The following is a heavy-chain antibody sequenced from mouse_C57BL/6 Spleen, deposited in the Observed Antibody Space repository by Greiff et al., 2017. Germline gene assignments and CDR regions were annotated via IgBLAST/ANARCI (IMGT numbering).Heavy chain of an antibody. CDR1: GFSLTSYG. J-gene: IGHJ4*01. CDR3: ASSYGSSYGCAMDY. V-gene: IGHV2-2*01. CDR2: IWSGGST. D-gene: IGHD1-1*01. Sequence: QVQLKQSGPGLVQPSQSLSITCTVSGFSLTSYGVHWVRQSPGKGLEWLGVIWSGGSTDYNAAFISRLSISKDNSKSQVFFKMNSLQADDTAIYYCASSYGSSYGCAMDYWGQGTSVTVSS.